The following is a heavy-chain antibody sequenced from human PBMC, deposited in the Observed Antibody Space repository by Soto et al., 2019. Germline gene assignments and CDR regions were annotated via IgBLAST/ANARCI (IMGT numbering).Heavy chain of an antibody. V-gene: IGHV3-9*01. J-gene: IGHJ5*02. D-gene: IGHD2-15*01. CDR3: VKASGGWNRNFFEH. Sequence: PGGSLRLSCTFTVFIFDDFAMHCVRQSPGKCLEWVSGISWNSAGVVYADSVKGRFTISRDNAEDSLYLHMNSLRPDDTAFYFCVKASGGWNRNFFEHWGQGALVTVSS. CDR1: VFIFDDFA. CDR2: ISWNSAGV.